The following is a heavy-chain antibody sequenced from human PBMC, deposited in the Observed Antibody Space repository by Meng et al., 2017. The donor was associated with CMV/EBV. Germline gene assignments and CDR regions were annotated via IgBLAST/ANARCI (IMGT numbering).Heavy chain of an antibody. Sequence: SGFTFSGYPRGWVRQAPGKGLGWVSAISGSGGSTYYADSVRARFPISRENSKNTLYLQMNSLRAEDTAVYYCAKDEGWELLVGRFDYWGQGTLVTVSS. CDR1: GFTFSGYP. J-gene: IGHJ4*02. CDR2: ISGSGGST. V-gene: IGHV3-23*01. CDR3: AKDEGWELLVGRFDY. D-gene: IGHD1-26*01.